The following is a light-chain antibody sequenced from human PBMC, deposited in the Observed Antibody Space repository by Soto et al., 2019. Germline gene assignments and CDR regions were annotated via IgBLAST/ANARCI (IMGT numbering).Light chain of an antibody. CDR1: SSDVGGYNY. Sequence: QSVLTQPASVSGSPGQSITISCTGTSSDVGGYNYVSWYQQHPGKAPKLMIYDVSNRPSGVSNRFSGSKSGNTASLTISGLLAEDEADYYCCSYTSSSTPVVFGTRTKLTAL. J-gene: IGLJ1*01. CDR3: CSYTSSSTPVV. V-gene: IGLV2-14*01. CDR2: DVS.